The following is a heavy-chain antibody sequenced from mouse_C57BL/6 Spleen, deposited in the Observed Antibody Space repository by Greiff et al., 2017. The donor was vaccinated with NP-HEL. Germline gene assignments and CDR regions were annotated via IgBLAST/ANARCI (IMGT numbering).Heavy chain of an antibody. CDR3: ASRGYYGSSY. D-gene: IGHD1-1*01. CDR2: IHPNSGST. J-gene: IGHJ2*01. V-gene: IGHV1-64*01. Sequence: QVQLQQPGAELVKPGASVKLSCKASGYTFTSYWMHWVKQRPGQGLEWIGMIHPNSGSTNYNEKFKSKATLTVDKSSSTAYMQLRSLASEDSAVYYCASRGYYGSSYCGQGTTLTVSS. CDR1: GYTFTSYW.